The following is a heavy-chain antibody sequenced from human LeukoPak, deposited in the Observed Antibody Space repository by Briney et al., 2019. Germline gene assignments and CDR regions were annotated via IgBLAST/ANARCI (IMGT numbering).Heavy chain of an antibody. J-gene: IGHJ4*02. CDR2: ISHDGSNK. D-gene: IGHD1-26*01. CDR1: GFTFSSYG. Sequence: GGSLRLSCAASGFTFSSYGMHWVRQVPGKGLEWVAVISHDGSNKYYSDSVKGRFTISRDNSKNTLYLQMNSLRVEDTAVYFCARRGGSYFDYWGQGTLVTVSS. V-gene: IGHV3-30*03. CDR3: ARRGGSYFDY.